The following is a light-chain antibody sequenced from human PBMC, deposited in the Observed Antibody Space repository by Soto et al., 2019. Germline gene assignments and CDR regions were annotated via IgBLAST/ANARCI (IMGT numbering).Light chain of an antibody. Sequence: EIVLTQSPATLSLSPGERATLSCRARQSVSSYLAWYQQKPGQAPRLLIYDASNRATGIPARFSGSGSGTDFTLTISSLEPEDFAVYYCQQRSNSPPLTFGQGTRLEIK. CDR3: QQRSNSPPLT. J-gene: IGKJ5*01. CDR2: DAS. CDR1: QSVSSY. V-gene: IGKV3-11*01.